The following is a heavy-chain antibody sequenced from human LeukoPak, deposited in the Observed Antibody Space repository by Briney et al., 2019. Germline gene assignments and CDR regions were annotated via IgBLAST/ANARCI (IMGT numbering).Heavy chain of an antibody. Sequence: PSETLSLTCAVYGGSFSGYYWSWIRQPPGKGLEWIGEINHSGSTNYHPSLKSRVTISVDTSKNQFSLKLSSVTAADTAVYYCARGQGYDYSRNRQVRWFDPWGQGTLVTVSS. V-gene: IGHV4-34*01. CDR3: ARGQGYDYSRNRQVRWFDP. D-gene: IGHD4-23*01. CDR1: GGSFSGYY. CDR2: INHSGST. J-gene: IGHJ5*02.